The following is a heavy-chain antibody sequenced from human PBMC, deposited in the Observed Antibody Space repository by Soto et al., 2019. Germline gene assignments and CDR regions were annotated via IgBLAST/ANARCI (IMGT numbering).Heavy chain of an antibody. J-gene: IGHJ4*02. D-gene: IGHD3-3*01. CDR1: GFTFSSYA. CDR2: ISGGGGST. Sequence: GGSLKLSCAASGFTFSSYAMSWVRQAPGKGLEWVSGISGGGGSTYYADSLKARFTISRDSSKNTLYLQMNSLRAEDTAVYYCAKVNDFWSGYYTGSYFDYWGQGTLVTVSS. CDR3: AKVNDFWSGYYTGSYFDY. V-gene: IGHV3-23*01.